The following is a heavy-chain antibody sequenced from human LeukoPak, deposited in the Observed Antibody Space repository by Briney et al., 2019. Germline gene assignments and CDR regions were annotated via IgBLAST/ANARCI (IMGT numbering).Heavy chain of an antibody. CDR3: ARGEPGITMVRNQP. V-gene: IGHV4-34*01. D-gene: IGHD3-10*01. CDR1: GWSFNDYY. Sequence: SETLSLTCAVYGWSFNDYYWNWIRQPPGKGLEWIGEINARGDTNYNPSLKSRVTISVDTSKNQFSLKLSSVTAADTAVYYCARGEPGITMVRNQPWGQGTLVTVSS. J-gene: IGHJ5*02. CDR2: INARGDT.